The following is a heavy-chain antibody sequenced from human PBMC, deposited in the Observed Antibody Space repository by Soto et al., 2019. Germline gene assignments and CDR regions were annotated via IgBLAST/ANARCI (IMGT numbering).Heavy chain of an antibody. D-gene: IGHD2-8*01. CDR1: GCTFSSYA. CDR2: IIPIFGTA. J-gene: IGHJ4*02. V-gene: IGHV1-69*13. Sequence: SVKVSCKASGCTFSSYAISCVRQAPGQVLEWMGGIIPIFGTANYAQKFQGRVTITADESTSTAYMELSSLRSEDTAVYYCARDFGYCTNGVCRPPKYYFDYWGQGTLVTVSS. CDR3: ARDFGYCTNGVCRPPKYYFDY.